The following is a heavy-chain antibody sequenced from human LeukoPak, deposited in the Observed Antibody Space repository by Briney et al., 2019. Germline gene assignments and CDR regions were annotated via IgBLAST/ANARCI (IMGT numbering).Heavy chain of an antibody. D-gene: IGHD3-10*01. Sequence: TGGSLRLSCAASGFTFSSSWMSWVRQAPGKGLEWVANIKQDGSEKYYVDSVKGRFTISRDNAKNSLYLQMNSLRAEDTAVYYCARSLWFGELSDYYMDVWGKGTTVTVSS. J-gene: IGHJ6*03. CDR1: GFTFSSSW. CDR3: ARSLWFGELSDYYMDV. V-gene: IGHV3-7*01. CDR2: IKQDGSEK.